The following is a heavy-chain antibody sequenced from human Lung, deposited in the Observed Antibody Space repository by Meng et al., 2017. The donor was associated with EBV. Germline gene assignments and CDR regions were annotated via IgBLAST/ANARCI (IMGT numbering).Heavy chain of an antibody. CDR2: IYYSGST. CDR1: GGSISSYY. Sequence: QVQRQESGPGLVKPSKTLSLTCTVYGGSISSYYWSWIRQPPGKGLEWIGHIYYSGSTNYNPSLKSRVTISVDTSKNQFSLKLSSVTATDTAVYYCARQSGYFDYWGQGTLVTVSS. J-gene: IGHJ4*02. V-gene: IGHV4-59*08. CDR3: ARQSGYFDY. D-gene: IGHD3-10*01.